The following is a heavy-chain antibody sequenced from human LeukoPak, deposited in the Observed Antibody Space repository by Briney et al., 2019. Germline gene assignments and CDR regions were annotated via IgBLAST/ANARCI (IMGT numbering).Heavy chain of an antibody. V-gene: IGHV1-46*01. CDR3: ATPYGYSSGWYDYYGMDV. Sequence: GASVKVSCKASGYTFTSYYMHWVRQAPGQGLEWMGIINPSGGSTSYAQKFQGRVTMTTDTSTSTAYMELRSLRSDDTAVYYCATPYGYSSGWYDYYGMDVWGQGTTVTVSS. CDR1: GYTFTSYY. CDR2: INPSGGST. D-gene: IGHD6-19*01. J-gene: IGHJ6*02.